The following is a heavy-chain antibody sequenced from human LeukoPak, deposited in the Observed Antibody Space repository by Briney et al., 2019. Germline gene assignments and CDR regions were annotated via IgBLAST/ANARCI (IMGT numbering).Heavy chain of an antibody. Sequence: SVKVSCKASGGTFSSYAISWVRQAPGQGLEWMGGIIPIFGTANYAQKFQGRVTITTDESTSTAYMELSSLRSEDTAVYYCALCTKADLYYFDYWGQGTLVNGSS. V-gene: IGHV1-69*05. CDR1: GGTFSSYA. CDR2: IIPIFGTA. CDR3: ALCTKADLYYFDY. J-gene: IGHJ4*02. D-gene: IGHD2-8*01.